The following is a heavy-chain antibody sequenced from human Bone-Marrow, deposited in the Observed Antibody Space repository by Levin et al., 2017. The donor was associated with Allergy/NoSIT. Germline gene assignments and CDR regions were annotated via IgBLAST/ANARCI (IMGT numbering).Heavy chain of an antibody. V-gene: IGHV3-49*04. CDR3: TREDDYYYGMDV. J-gene: IGHJ6*02. CDR2: IRSKAYGGTT. CDR1: GFTFGDYA. D-gene: IGHD5-24*01. Sequence: GGSLRLSCTASGFTFGDYAMSWVRQAPGKGLEWVGFIRSKAYGGTTEYAASVKGRFTISRDDSKSIAYLQMNSLKTEDTAVYYCTREDDYYYGMDVWGQGTTVTVSS.